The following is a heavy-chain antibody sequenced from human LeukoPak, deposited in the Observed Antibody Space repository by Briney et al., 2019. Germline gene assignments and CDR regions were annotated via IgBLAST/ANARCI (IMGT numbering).Heavy chain of an antibody. CDR2: INPNSGGT. V-gene: IGHV1-2*02. J-gene: IGHJ4*02. CDR1: VYAFTVYY. CDR3: ARDYDFWSGYSLYYFDY. D-gene: IGHD3-3*01. Sequence: ASVKVSCTASVYAFTVYYMHWVRQAPGQGLGWMGWINPNSGGTNYAQKFQGRVTMTRDTSISTAYMELSRLRSDDTAVYYCARDYDFWSGYSLYYFDYWGQGTLVTVSS.